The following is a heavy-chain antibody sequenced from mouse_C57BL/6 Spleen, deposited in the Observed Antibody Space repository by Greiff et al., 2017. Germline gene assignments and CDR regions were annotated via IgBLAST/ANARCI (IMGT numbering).Heavy chain of an antibody. J-gene: IGHJ2*01. V-gene: IGHV1-61*01. D-gene: IGHD1-1*01. Sequence: PLQPPGAELVRPGSSVKLSCKASGYTFTSYWMDWVKQRPGQGLEWIGNIYPSDSETHYNQKFKDKATLTVDKSSSTAYMQLSSLTSEDSAVYYCARRYYGSSLDYWGQGTTLTVSS. CDR1: GYTFTSYW. CDR3: ARRYYGSSLDY. CDR2: IYPSDSET.